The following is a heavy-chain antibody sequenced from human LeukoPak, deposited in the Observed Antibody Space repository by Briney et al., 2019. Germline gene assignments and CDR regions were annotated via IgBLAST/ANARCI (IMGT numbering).Heavy chain of an antibody. V-gene: IGHV3-21*01. Sequence: GGSLRLSCAASGFTFSSYTMSWVRQAPGKGLEWVSSIDNDGSYIYCADSVKGRFTLSRDNAENSVHLQMISLRAEDTAVYYCATKYSAGWLFDYWGQGTLVTVSS. CDR1: GFTFSSYT. CDR2: IDNDGSYI. CDR3: ATKYSAGWLFDY. J-gene: IGHJ4*02. D-gene: IGHD5-12*01.